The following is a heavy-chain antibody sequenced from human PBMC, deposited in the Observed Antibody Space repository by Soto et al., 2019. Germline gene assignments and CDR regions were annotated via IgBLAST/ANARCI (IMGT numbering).Heavy chain of an antibody. CDR1: GFTFTSSA. J-gene: IGHJ6*02. CDR3: AADPYFTASKGAGYYYYGMDF. D-gene: IGHD6-13*01. CDR2: IVVDSGNT. Sequence: SVKVSCKAFGFTFTSSAVQWVRQARGQRLEWIGWIVVDSGNTKYAQKFQERVTISRDMSTNTAYMELSSLTSDDAAVYYCAADPYFTASKGAGYYYYGMDFCGQGTPVTVFS. V-gene: IGHV1-58*01.